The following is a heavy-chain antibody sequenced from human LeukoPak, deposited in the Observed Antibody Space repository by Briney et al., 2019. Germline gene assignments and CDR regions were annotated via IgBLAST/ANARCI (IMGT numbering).Heavy chain of an antibody. V-gene: IGHV3-21*01. CDR1: GFTFTNAW. D-gene: IGHD3-22*01. J-gene: IGHJ4*02. CDR3: ARDSPRYYDSSGALDY. CDR2: ISSSSSYI. Sequence: KPGGSLRLSCAASGFTFTNAWMSWVRQAPGKGLEWVSSISSSSSYIYYADSVKGRFTISRDNAKNSLYLQMNSLRAEDTAVYYCARDSPRYYDSSGALDYWGQGTLVTVSS.